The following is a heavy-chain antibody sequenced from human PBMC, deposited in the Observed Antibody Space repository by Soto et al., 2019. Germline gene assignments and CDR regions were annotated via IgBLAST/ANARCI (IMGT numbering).Heavy chain of an antibody. D-gene: IGHD7-27*01. CDR3: VKGRNWASGSDY. J-gene: IGHJ4*02. CDR1: GFAFSDYY. Sequence: GGSLRLSCAASGFAFSDYYMSWIRQAPGKGLEWVSYINSRSSSTNYADSVKGRFTISRDNAKNLLYLQMSSLTVEDTAVYYCVKGRNWASGSDYRGQGTLVTVSS. CDR2: INSRSSST. V-gene: IGHV3-11*05.